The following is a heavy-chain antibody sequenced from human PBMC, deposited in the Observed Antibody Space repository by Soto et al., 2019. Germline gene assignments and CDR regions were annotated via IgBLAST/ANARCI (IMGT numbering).Heavy chain of an antibody. D-gene: IGHD3-9*01. CDR3: AKADAYYDILTGYYMVH. CDR2: ISGSGGST. Sequence: GGSLRLSCAASGFTFSSYAMSWVRQAPGKGLEWVSAISGSGGSTYYADSVKGRFTISRDNSKNTLYLQMNSLRAEDTAVYYCAKADAYYDILTGYYMVHWGQGTLVTVSS. CDR1: GFTFSSYA. V-gene: IGHV3-23*01. J-gene: IGHJ4*02.